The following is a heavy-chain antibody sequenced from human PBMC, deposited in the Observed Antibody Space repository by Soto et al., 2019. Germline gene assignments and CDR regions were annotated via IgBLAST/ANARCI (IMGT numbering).Heavy chain of an antibody. J-gene: IGHJ3*02. CDR1: GFTFSSYA. Sequence: QVQLVESGGGVVQPGRSLRLSCAASGFTFSSYAMHWVRQAPGKGLEWVAVISYDGSNKYYADSVKGRFTISRDNSKNTLYLQMNSLRAEDTAVYYCARDRPFWDSSGYIDAFDIWGQGTMVTVSS. CDR2: ISYDGSNK. D-gene: IGHD3-22*01. CDR3: ARDRPFWDSSGYIDAFDI. V-gene: IGHV3-30-3*01.